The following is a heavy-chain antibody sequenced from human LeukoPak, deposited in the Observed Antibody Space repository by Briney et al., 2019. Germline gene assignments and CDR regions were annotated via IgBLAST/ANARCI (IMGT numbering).Heavy chain of an antibody. CDR1: GYTFTGYY. CDR2: INPNSGGT. CDR3: AKGNYSSRWYFDY. D-gene: IGHD6-13*01. Sequence: ASVKVSCKASGYTFTGYYMHWVRQAPGQGLEWMGWINPNSGGTNYAQKFQGRVTMTRDTSISTAYMELSRLRSDDTAVYYCAKGNYSSRWYFDYWGQGTLVTVSS. V-gene: IGHV1-2*02. J-gene: IGHJ4*02.